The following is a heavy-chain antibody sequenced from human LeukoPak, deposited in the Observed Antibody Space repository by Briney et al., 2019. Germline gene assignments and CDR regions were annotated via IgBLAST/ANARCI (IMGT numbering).Heavy chain of an antibody. CDR1: GYSISSGYF. D-gene: IGHD4-11*01. Sequence: SETLSLTCTVSGYSISSGYFWGWIRQPLGKGLEWIGDILHSGATFYNPSLKSRVTMSVDTSKNQFFLELNSVTAADTAVYYCLRDDYKNHGANSWGQGTLVTVS. CDR2: ILHSGAT. CDR3: LRDDYKNHGANS. J-gene: IGHJ4*02. V-gene: IGHV4-38-2*02.